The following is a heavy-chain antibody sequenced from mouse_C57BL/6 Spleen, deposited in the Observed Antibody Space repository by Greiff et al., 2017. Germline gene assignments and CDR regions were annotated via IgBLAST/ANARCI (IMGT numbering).Heavy chain of an antibody. Sequence: QVQLQQSGPELVKPGASVKISCKASGYAFSSSWMNWVKQRPGKGLERIGRIYPGDGDTNYNGKFKGKATLTADKSSSTAYMQLSSLPSEDSAVYFCARSRTGTYYFAYGGQGTTLPVSS. J-gene: IGHJ2*01. CDR1: GYAFSSSW. CDR2: IYPGDGDT. D-gene: IGHD4-1*01. CDR3: ARSRTGTYYFAY. V-gene: IGHV1-82*01.